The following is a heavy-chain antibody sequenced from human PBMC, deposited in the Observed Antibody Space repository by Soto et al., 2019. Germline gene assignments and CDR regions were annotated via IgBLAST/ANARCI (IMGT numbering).Heavy chain of an antibody. J-gene: IGHJ4*02. CDR2: ISGSGGST. D-gene: IGHD3-9*01. V-gene: IGHV3-23*01. CDR3: AKDTGGYDILTGYLLDY. Sequence: GGSLRLSCAASGFTFSSYAMSWVRQAPGKGLEWVSAISGSGGSTYYADSVKGRFTISRDNSKNTLYLQMNSLRAEDTAVYYCAKDTGGYDILTGYLLDYWGQGTLVTVSS. CDR1: GFTFSSYA.